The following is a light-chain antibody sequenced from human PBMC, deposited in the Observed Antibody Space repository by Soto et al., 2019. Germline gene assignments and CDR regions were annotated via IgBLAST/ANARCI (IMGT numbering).Light chain of an antibody. CDR2: GAS. V-gene: IGKV3-20*01. J-gene: IGKJ5*01. Sequence: EIVLTQSPGTLSLSPVEGATLSCMASQSVSNNYLAWYQQKPGQAPRRLIYGASSRATGIPDRFSGSGSGTDFTLTISTLETEDFAVYYCQQYGSSPTFGEGTRLEIK. CDR3: QQYGSSPT. CDR1: QSVSNNY.